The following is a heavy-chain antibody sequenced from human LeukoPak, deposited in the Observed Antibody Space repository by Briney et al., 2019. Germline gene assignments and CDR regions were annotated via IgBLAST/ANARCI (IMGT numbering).Heavy chain of an antibody. D-gene: IGHD2-8*01. CDR2: IKSKTDGGTT. Sequence: GGSLRLSCAASGFTFSNAWMSWVRQAPGKGLEWVGRIKSKTDGGTTDYAAPVKGRFTISRDDSKNTLYLQMNSLKTEDTAVYYCTTELLMVYAVNYWGQGTLVTVSS. CDR1: GFTFSNAW. CDR3: TTELLMVYAVNY. J-gene: IGHJ4*02. V-gene: IGHV3-15*01.